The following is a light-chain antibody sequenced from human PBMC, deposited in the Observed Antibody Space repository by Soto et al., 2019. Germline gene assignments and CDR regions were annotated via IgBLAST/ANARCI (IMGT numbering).Light chain of an antibody. Sequence: EIVLTQSPGTLSLSPGERATLSCRASQSVSSSYLAWYQQKPGQAPRLLIYGASSRDTGIPDRFSGSGSGTDFTLTISRLEPEDFAVYYCHQYRSSSWTFGQGTKVEIK. CDR2: GAS. J-gene: IGKJ1*01. CDR3: HQYRSSSWT. V-gene: IGKV3-20*01. CDR1: QSVSSSY.